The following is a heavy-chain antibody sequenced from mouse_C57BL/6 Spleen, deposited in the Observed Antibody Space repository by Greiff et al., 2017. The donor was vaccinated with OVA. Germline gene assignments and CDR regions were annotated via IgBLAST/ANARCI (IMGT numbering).Heavy chain of an antibody. CDR1: GFNIKDDY. D-gene: IGHD2-1*01. J-gene: IGHJ3*01. CDR2: IDPANGDT. Sequence: LVESGAELVRPGASVKLSCTASGFNIKDDYMHWVKQRPEQGMEWIGWIDPANGDTEYASKFQGKATITADTSSNTAYLQLSSLTSEYTAVYYCTPYGNYPSWFAYWGQGTLVTVSA. V-gene: IGHV14-4*01. CDR3: TPYGNYPSWFAY.